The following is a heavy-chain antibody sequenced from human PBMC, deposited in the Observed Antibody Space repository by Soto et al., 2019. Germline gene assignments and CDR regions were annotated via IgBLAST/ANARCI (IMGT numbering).Heavy chain of an antibody. CDR1: GFTFGDYA. CDR3: TRDYGDYTPYYFDY. V-gene: IGHV3-49*03. J-gene: IGHJ4*02. D-gene: IGHD4-17*01. CDR2: IRSKAYGGTT. Sequence: SLRLSCTASGFTFGDYAMSWFRQAPGKGLEWVGFIRSKAYGGTTEYAASVKGRFTISRDDSKSIAYLQMNSLKTEDTAVYYCTRDYGDYTPYYFDYWGQGTLVTVSS.